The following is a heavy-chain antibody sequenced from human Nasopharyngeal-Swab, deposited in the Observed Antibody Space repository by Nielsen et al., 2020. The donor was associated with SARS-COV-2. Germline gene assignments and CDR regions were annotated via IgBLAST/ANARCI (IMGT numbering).Heavy chain of an antibody. CDR3: ARSHDNGDFYGLDV. J-gene: IGHJ6*02. V-gene: IGHV3-11*06. D-gene: IGHD4-17*01. CDR2: ISSSSYFT. Sequence: GESLKISCAASGFIFSDYYMSWIRQAPGKGLEWVSYISSSSYFTYYADSVKGRFSISRDNTQMSLYLNMNNLRAEDTAVYYCARSHDNGDFYGLDVWGQGTTVTVSS. CDR1: GFIFSDYY.